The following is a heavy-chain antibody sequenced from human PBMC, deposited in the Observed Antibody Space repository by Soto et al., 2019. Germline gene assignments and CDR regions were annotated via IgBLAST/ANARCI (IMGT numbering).Heavy chain of an antibody. J-gene: IGHJ6*02. Sequence: PGGSLRLSFAASGFTFSSYSMNWVRQAPGEGLEWVSSISSSSSYIYYADSVKGRFTISRDNAKNSLYLQMNSLRAEDTAVYYCARDREVDIVVVPAPYYYGMDVWGQGTTVTVSS. V-gene: IGHV3-21*01. CDR2: ISSSSSYI. D-gene: IGHD2-2*01. CDR1: GFTFSSYS. CDR3: ARDREVDIVVVPAPYYYGMDV.